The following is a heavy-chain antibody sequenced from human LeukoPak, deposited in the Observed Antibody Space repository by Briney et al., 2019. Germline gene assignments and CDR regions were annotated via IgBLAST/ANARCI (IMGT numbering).Heavy chain of an antibody. J-gene: IGHJ1*01. CDR3: AREGGPYSSSWYAYFQH. D-gene: IGHD6-13*01. CDR2: IWYDGSNK. Sequence: GGSLRLSCAASGFTFSSYGMHWVRQAPGKGLEWVAVIWYDGSNKYYADSVKGRFTISRDNSENTLYLQMNSLRAEDTAVYSCAREGGPYSSSWYAYFQHWGQGTLVTVSS. V-gene: IGHV3-33*01. CDR1: GFTFSSYG.